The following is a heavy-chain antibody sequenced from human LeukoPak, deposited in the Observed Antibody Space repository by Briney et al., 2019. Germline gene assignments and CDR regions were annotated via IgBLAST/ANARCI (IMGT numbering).Heavy chain of an antibody. D-gene: IGHD3-22*01. Sequence: SGPTLVNPTQTLTLTCTFSGFSLSTSGVGVGWIRQPPGKALEWLALIYWDDDKPYSPSLKSRLTITKDTSKNQVVLTMPNMDPVDTATYYCGHRREDSSGYYSAGFDYWGQGTLVTVSS. V-gene: IGHV2-5*02. CDR3: GHRREDSSGYYSAGFDY. J-gene: IGHJ4*02. CDR1: GFSLSTSGVG. CDR2: IYWDDDK.